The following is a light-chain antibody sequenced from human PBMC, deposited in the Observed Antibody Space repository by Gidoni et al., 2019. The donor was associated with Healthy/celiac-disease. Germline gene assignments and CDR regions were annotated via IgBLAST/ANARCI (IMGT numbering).Light chain of an antibody. Sequence: QSALTQPPSVSGSPGQSVTISCTGAISDVAIYNRVCWYQQPPGTAPKLMIYEVTNRPSGVPDRFSGSKSGNTASLTISGLQAEDEANYYCSLFTNNNWVFGGGTKVTVL. V-gene: IGLV2-18*01. J-gene: IGLJ3*02. CDR1: ISDVAIYNR. CDR2: EVT. CDR3: SLFTNNNWV.